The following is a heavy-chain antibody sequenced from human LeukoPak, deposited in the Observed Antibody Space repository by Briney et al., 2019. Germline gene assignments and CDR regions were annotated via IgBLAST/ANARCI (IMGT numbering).Heavy chain of an antibody. V-gene: IGHV3-23*01. CDR3: YIAAADPPYYYYGMDV. Sequence: PGGSLRLSCAASGFTFSSYAMSWVRQAPGKGLEWVSAISGSGGSTYYADSVKGRFTISRDNSKNTLYLQMNSLRAEDTAVYYCYIAAADPPYYYYGMDVWGQGTTVTVSS. CDR2: ISGSGGST. D-gene: IGHD6-13*01. CDR1: GFTFSSYA. J-gene: IGHJ6*02.